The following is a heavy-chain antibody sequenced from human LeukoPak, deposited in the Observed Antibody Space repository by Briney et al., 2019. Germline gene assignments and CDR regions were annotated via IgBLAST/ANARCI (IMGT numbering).Heavy chain of an antibody. Sequence: ASVKVSCKTSGYTFANYGVSWVRQAPGQGPEWMGWISGYNANTYYKQKFQGRVTMTTDTSTGTAYMELRNLRSDDTAVYYCARMGRPSIAAARSDNFFSDVWGKGTAVIVSS. V-gene: IGHV1-18*01. CDR2: ISGYNANT. CDR1: GYTFANYG. J-gene: IGHJ6*04. CDR3: ARMGRPSIAAARSDNFFSDV. D-gene: IGHD6-25*01.